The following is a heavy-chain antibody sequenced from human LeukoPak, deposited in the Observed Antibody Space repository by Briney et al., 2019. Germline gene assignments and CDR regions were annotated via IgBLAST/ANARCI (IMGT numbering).Heavy chain of an antibody. D-gene: IGHD2-2*01. Sequence: ASVKVSCKASRYTFTSYYMHWVRQAPGQGLEWMGIINPSGGSTSYAQKFQGRVTMTRDMSTSTVYMELSSLRSEDTAVYYCARDPIYCSSTSCYYYYYYMDVWGKGTTVTVSS. V-gene: IGHV1-46*01. CDR1: RYTFTSYY. CDR2: INPSGGST. J-gene: IGHJ6*03. CDR3: ARDPIYCSSTSCYYYYYYMDV.